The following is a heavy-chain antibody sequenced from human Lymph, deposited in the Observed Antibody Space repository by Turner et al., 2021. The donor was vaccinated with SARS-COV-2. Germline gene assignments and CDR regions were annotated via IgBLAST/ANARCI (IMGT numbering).Heavy chain of an antibody. Sequence: EVQLVESGGGLDKPGGSLRLSCAASEFTFSTYSMNWVRQAPGKGLEWTSSISSSSSYIYYADSVKGRFTISRDDAKNSLYLKMNSLRAEDTAVYYCARDIPTTADYFDYWGQGTLVTVSS. CDR2: ISSSSSYI. J-gene: IGHJ4*02. V-gene: IGHV3-21*01. CDR3: ARDIPTTADYFDY. D-gene: IGHD4-17*01. CDR1: EFTFSTYS.